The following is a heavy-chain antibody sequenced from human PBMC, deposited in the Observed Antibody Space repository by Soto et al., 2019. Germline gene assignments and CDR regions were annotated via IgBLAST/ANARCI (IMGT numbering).Heavy chain of an antibody. CDR3: AKRGYCSGGSCYRHFDY. CDR2: ISGSGGST. V-gene: IGHV3-23*01. J-gene: IGHJ4*02. Sequence: GGSLRLSCAASGSTFSSYAMSWVRQAPGKGLEWVSAISGSGGSTYYADSVKGRFTISRDNSKDTLYLQMNSLRAEDTAVYYCAKRGYCSGGSCYRHFDYWGQGTLVTVSS. CDR1: GSTFSSYA. D-gene: IGHD2-15*01.